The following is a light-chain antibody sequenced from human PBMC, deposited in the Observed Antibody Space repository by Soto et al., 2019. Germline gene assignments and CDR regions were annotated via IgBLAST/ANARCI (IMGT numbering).Light chain of an antibody. Sequence: QSALTQPASVSGSPGQSITISCTGTIGDVADYKYVSWYQQHPGTAPKLIIYDVSNRPSGVSNRFSGSKSGSTASLTISGLQAEDEADYYCSAYTTSSTLYVFGTGTQLTVL. V-gene: IGLV2-14*03. CDR3: SAYTTSSTLYV. CDR2: DVS. CDR1: IGDVADYKY. J-gene: IGLJ1*01.